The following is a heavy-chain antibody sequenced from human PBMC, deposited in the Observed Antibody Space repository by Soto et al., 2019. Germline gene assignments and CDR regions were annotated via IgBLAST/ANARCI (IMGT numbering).Heavy chain of an antibody. V-gene: IGHV3-7*01. CDR2: IKQDGSEK. J-gene: IGHJ3*02. Sequence: EVQLVESGGGLVQPGGSLRLSCAASGFTFSSYWMSWVRQAPGKGLEWVANIKQDGSEKYYVDSVKGRFTISRDNAKNSLYLQMNSLKADDTVLYYCARDIYCSGGICYSLSAFDIWGQGTMVTVSS. D-gene: IGHD2-15*01. CDR3: ARDIYCSGGICYSLSAFDI. CDR1: GFTFSSYW.